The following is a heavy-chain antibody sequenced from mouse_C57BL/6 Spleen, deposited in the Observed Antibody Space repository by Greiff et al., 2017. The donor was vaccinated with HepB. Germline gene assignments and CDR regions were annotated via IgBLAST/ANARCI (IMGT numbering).Heavy chain of an antibody. D-gene: IGHD1-1*01. J-gene: IGHJ4*01. Sequence: VKLQESGAELVRPGASVTLSCKASGYTFTDYEMHWVKQTPVHGLEWIGAIDPETGGTAYNQKFKGKAILTADKSSSTAYMELRSLTSEDSAVYYGTRGNYYGSSYDAMDYWGQGTSVTVSS. CDR2: IDPETGGT. V-gene: IGHV1-15*01. CDR1: GYTFTDYE. CDR3: TRGNYYGSSYDAMDY.